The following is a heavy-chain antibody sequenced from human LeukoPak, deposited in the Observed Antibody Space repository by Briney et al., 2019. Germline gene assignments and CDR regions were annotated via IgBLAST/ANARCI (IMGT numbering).Heavy chain of an antibody. Sequence: ASVKVSCKASGYTFTSYGISWVRQAPGQGLEWMGWISAYNGNTNYAQKLQGRVTMTTDTSTSTAYMELRSLRSDDTAVYYCARDDPYCSGGSCWVTNWFDPWGQGTLVTVSS. CDR3: ARDDPYCSGGSCWVTNWFDP. V-gene: IGHV1-18*01. J-gene: IGHJ5*02. CDR1: GYTFTSYG. CDR2: ISAYNGNT. D-gene: IGHD2-15*01.